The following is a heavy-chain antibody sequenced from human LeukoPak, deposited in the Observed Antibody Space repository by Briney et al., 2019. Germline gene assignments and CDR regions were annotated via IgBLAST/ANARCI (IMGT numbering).Heavy chain of an antibody. CDR1: GFTFGDYT. D-gene: IGHD6-13*01. J-gene: IGHJ3*02. CDR2: IKSKAYGGTT. V-gene: IGHV3-49*04. CDR3: TRASYSSSGDFDI. Sequence: GGSLTLSCTASGFTFGDYTMSWVRQAPGKGLEWVGFIKSKAYGGTTEYAASVKGRFTISRDDSKSIAYLQMNSLKTEDTAVYYCTRASYSSSGDFDIWGQGTMVTVSS.